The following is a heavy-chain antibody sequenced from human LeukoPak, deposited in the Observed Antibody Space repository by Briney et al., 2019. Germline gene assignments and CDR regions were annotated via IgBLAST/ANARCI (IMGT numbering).Heavy chain of an antibody. D-gene: IGHD3-10*01. CDR3: ARSGGSGSHYARYYYYYMDV. CDR1: GYTFTSYA. V-gene: IGHV7-4-1*02. CDR2: INTNTGNP. J-gene: IGHJ6*03. Sequence: ASVKVSCKASGYTFTSYAINWVRQAPGQGLEWMGWINTNTGNPTYAQGFTGRFVFSLDTSVSTAYLQISSLKAEDTAVYYCARSGGSGSHYARYYYYYMDVWGKGTTVTVSS.